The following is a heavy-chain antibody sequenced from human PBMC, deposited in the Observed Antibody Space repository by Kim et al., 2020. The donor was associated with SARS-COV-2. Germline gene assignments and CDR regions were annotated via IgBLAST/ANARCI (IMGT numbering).Heavy chain of an antibody. CDR1: GYTFTNYY. V-gene: IGHV1-46*01. Sequence: ASVKVSCKASGYTFTNYYMHWVRQAPGQGLEWMGLINPGGGGASFAQKFQGRVTMTRDTSTSTVYMELSSLRSEDTAVYYCAREDIVATIGGVDYYYGMD. CDR2: INPGGGGA. D-gene: IGHD5-12*01. CDR3: AREDIVATIGGVDYYYGMD. J-gene: IGHJ6*01.